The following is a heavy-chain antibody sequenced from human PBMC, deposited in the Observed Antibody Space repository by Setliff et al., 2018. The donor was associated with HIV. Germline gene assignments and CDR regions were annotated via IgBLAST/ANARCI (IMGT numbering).Heavy chain of an antibody. CDR2: IYSDGRT. Sequence: GGSLRLSCAASGFTVSDSHMTRVRQAPGKGLEWVSFIYSDGRTYYAESVKGRFTISRDNAKQSLYLQMNSLRAEDTAVYYCAREMAATAHPDDPYFQHWGQGTLVTVSS. CDR3: AREMAATAHPDDPYFQH. CDR1: GFTVSDSH. J-gene: IGHJ1*01. V-gene: IGHV3-53*01. D-gene: IGHD6-13*01.